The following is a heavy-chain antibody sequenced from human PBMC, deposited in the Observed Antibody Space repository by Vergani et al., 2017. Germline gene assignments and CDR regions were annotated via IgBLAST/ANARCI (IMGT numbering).Heavy chain of an antibody. D-gene: IGHD6-13*01. J-gene: IGHJ6*03. Sequence: QVQLVQSGAEVKKPGASVKVSCKASGYTFTGYYMHWVRQAPGQGLEWMGWINPNSGGTNYAQKFQGRVTMTRDTSISTAYMELSRLRSDDTAVYYCARDQLGIAAAYYMDVWGKGTTVTVSS. CDR2: INPNSGGT. CDR1: GYTFTGYY. CDR3: ARDQLGIAAAYYMDV. V-gene: IGHV1-2*02.